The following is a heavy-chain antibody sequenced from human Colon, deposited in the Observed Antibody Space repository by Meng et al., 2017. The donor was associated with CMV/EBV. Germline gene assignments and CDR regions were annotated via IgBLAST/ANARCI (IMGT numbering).Heavy chain of an antibody. J-gene: IGHJ4*02. V-gene: IGHV4-61*01. CDR3: TRGNTALWDSDS. CDR2: VYYSGAT. Sequence: CTVSRVSVNTDKYYWRWSRQAPGKGMEFIGYVYYSGATNYNHFSKSRVTISIDTSKNQFSRRLTSVTAADTAVYFGTRGNTALWDSDSWGQGTLVTVSS. CDR1: RVSVNTDKYY. D-gene: IGHD3-10*01.